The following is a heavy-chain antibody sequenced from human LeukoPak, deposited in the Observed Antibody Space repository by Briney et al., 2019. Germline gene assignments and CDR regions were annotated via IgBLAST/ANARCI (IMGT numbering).Heavy chain of an antibody. D-gene: IGHD4-23*01. CDR3: ARGVDGGNSDWFDP. V-gene: IGHV1-69*04. Sequence: SVKVSCKASGGTFSSYAISWVRQAPGQGLEWMGRIIPILGIANYAQKFQGRVTITADKSTSTAYMELSSLRSEDTAVYYYARGVDGGNSDWFDPWGQGTLVTVSS. CDR1: GGTFSSYA. CDR2: IIPILGIA. J-gene: IGHJ5*02.